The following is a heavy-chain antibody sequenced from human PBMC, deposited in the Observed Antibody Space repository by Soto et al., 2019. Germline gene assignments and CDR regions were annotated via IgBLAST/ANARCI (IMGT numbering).Heavy chain of an antibody. Sequence: SGPLSLTCTVSGGSIINYYWSWIRQPPGKGLEWIGYIYYSGSTNYNPSLKSRVTISVDTSKNQFSLKLSSVTAADTAVYYCARGSYGGNSWGQGTLVTVSS. D-gene: IGHD4-17*01. V-gene: IGHV4-59*01. CDR2: IYYSGST. J-gene: IGHJ4*02. CDR3: ARGSYGGNS. CDR1: GGSIINYY.